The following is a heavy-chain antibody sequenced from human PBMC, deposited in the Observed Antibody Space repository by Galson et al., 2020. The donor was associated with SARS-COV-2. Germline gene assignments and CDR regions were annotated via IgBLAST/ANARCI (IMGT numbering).Heavy chain of an antibody. CDR1: GYSFTSYW. CDR3: ARHRSFGELLSVPYFDY. CDR2: IYPGDSDT. V-gene: IGHV5-51*01. D-gene: IGHD3-10*01. J-gene: IGHJ4*02. Sequence: GESLKISCKGSGYSFTSYWIGWVRQMTGKGLEWMGIIYPGDSDTRYSPSFQGQVTISADKSISTAYLQWSSLKASDTAMYYCARHRSFGELLSVPYFDYWGQGTLVTVSS.